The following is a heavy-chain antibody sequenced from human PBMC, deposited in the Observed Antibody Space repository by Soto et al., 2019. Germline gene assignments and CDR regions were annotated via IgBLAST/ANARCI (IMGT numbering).Heavy chain of an antibody. V-gene: IGHV4-59*04. CDR3: ATSQKGYNWNYFDH. CDR1: GGSISSYY. Sequence: SETLSLTCTVSGGSISSYYWSWIRQPPGKGLEWIGSVFYTGFTSYNPSLESRVSVSVDTSKNQFSLKVSGVSAADTAVYYCATSQKGYNWNYFDHWGQGALVTVSS. CDR2: VFYTGFT. J-gene: IGHJ4*02. D-gene: IGHD1-20*01.